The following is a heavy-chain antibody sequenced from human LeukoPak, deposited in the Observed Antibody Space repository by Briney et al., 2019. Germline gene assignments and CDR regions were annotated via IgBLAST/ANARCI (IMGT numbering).Heavy chain of an antibody. D-gene: IGHD3-10*01. V-gene: IGHV3-21*01. CDR2: ISSSSSNI. J-gene: IGHJ4*02. Sequence: GGSLRLSCAASGFTFSSYSMNWVRQAPGKGLEWVSSISSSSSNIYYADAVKGRVTISRDNAKNSQYLQMNSLRADDTAVYCCARDDGSGIDYWGQGTLVTVSS. CDR3: ARDDGSGIDY. CDR1: GFTFSSYS.